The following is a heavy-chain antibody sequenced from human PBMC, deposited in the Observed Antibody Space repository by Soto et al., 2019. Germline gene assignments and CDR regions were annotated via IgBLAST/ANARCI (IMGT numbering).Heavy chain of an antibody. J-gene: IGHJ4*02. V-gene: IGHV1-69*06. CDR1: GGSLSTNP. D-gene: IGHD2-15*01. CDR2: TGSGTGPG. CDR3: ARRDSGGFYRFFDS. Sequence: SVKVSCKASGGSLSTNPISWVRQAPGQGLEWMGGTGSGTGPGDHAQKFQGRLTVTADKSTSTVYMELTNLSSEDTAVYYCARRDSGGFYRFFDSWGQGTLVTVSS.